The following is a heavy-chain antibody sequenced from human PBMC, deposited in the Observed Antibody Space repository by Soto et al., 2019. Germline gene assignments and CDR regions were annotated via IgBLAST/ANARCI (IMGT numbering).Heavy chain of an antibody. CDR3: ARDRASIRYFDWLSPNYYYYGMDV. J-gene: IGHJ6*02. V-gene: IGHV3-33*01. D-gene: IGHD3-9*01. Sequence: GWSLRLSCAASGFTFSSYGMHWVRQAPGKGLEWVAVIWYDGSNKYYADSVKGRFTISRDNSKNTLYLQMNSLRAEDTAVYYCARDRASIRYFDWLSPNYYYYGMDVWGQGTTVTVS. CDR1: GFTFSSYG. CDR2: IWYDGSNK.